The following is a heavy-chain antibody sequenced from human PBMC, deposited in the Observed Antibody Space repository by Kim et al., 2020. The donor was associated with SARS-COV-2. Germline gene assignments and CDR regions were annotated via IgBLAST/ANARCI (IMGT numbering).Heavy chain of an antibody. D-gene: IGHD3-16*01. CDR1: GYTLTELS. J-gene: IGHJ6*02. CDR2: FDPEDGET. V-gene: IGHV1-24*01. CDR3: ATPLGEYYYYGMDV. Sequence: ASVKVSCKVSGYTLTELSMHWVRQAPGKGLEWMGGFDPEDGETIYAQKFQGRVTMTEDTSTDTAYMELSSLRSEDTAVYYCATPLGEYYYYGMDVWGQGTTVTVSS.